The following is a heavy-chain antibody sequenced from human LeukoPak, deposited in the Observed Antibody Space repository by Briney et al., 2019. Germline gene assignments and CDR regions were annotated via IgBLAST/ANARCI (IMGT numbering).Heavy chain of an antibody. D-gene: IGHD4-17*01. CDR1: GGSISDYY. J-gene: IGHJ6*03. V-gene: IGHV4-59*08. CDR3: ARCDGASLYYYMDV. Sequence: SETLSLSCTVSGGSISDYYRSWIRQPPGKGLEWIGYIYYSGSTNYNPSLKSRVTISVDTSKNQFSLKLSSVTAADTAVYYCARCDGASLYYYMDVWGKGTTVTVSS. CDR2: IYYSGST.